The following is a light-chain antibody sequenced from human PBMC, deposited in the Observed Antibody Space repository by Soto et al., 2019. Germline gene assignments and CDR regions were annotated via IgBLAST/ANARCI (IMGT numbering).Light chain of an antibody. Sequence: DIQMTQSPSSLSASVGDRVTITCRASQSMNNYLNWYQQKPGKVPKHLIYAASTLQSGVPLRFSGSGSGTDFTLTISGLQPEDFATYYCQQSYSTVGRTFGQGTKVEIK. V-gene: IGKV1-39*01. CDR1: QSMNNY. J-gene: IGKJ1*01. CDR2: AAS. CDR3: QQSYSTVGRT.